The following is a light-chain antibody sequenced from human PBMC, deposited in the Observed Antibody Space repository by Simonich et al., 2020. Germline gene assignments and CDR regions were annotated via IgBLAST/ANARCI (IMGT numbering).Light chain of an antibody. J-gene: IGKJ2*01. Sequence: DIVLTQSPLSLPVTPGEPAYISCRSSQSLLHSNGYNYLVWYLQKPGQSPQLLIYLGSNRASGVPDRFSGSGSGTDFTLKISRVEAEDVGVYYCMQALQTPNTFGQGTKLEIK. CDR3: MQALQTPNT. CDR1: QSLLHSNGYNY. CDR2: LGS. V-gene: IGKV2-28*01.